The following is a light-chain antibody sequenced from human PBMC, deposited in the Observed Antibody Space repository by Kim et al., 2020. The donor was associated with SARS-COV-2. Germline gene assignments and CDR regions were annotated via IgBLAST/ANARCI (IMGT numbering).Light chain of an antibody. CDR3: QQYGSSVWT. J-gene: IGKJ1*01. CDR2: GAS. CDR1: QRVSSNY. V-gene: IGKV3-20*01. Sequence: SPGERATLSCRASQRVSSNYLAWYHQKPGQAPRLLIYGASSRATGIPDRFSGSGTGTDFTLTISRLEPEDFAVYYCQQYGSSVWTFGQGTKVDIK.